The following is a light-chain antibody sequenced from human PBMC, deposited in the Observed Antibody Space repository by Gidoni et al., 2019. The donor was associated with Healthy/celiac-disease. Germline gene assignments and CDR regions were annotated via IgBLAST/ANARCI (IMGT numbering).Light chain of an antibody. Sequence: DIQMTQSPSTLSASAGDRVTITCRPSQSISSWLAWYQQKPGKAPKLLIYKASSLETGVPSRFSGSGSGTEFTLTISSLQPDDFATYYCQQYNSYSSWTFGQGTKVEIK. CDR2: KAS. CDR1: QSISSW. J-gene: IGKJ1*01. V-gene: IGKV1-5*03. CDR3: QQYNSYSSWT.